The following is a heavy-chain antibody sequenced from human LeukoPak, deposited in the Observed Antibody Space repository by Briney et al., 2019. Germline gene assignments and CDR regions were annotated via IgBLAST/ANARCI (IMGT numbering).Heavy chain of an antibody. V-gene: IGHV1-46*01. D-gene: IGHD3-10*01. CDR1: GYTFTRYY. Sequence: ASVKVSCKASGYTFTRYYMNWVRQAPGQGLEWMGIINPSGGSTNYAQKFQGRVTMTRDTSTSTIYMEVSSLRSEDTAVYYCATTFRAVNWFDPWGQGTLVTVSS. CDR3: ATTFRAVNWFDP. CDR2: INPSGGST. J-gene: IGHJ5*02.